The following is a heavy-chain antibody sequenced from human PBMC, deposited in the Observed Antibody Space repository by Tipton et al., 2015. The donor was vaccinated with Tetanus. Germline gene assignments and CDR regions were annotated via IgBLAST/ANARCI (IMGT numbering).Heavy chain of an antibody. CDR1: GFTFSNYA. V-gene: IGHV3-23*01. J-gene: IGHJ3*02. CDR3: ARWGDASGSTNLYAFDI. CDR2: ISSSGGTT. Sequence: SLRLSCAASGFTFSNYAMSWVRQAPGKGLEWVSAISSSGGTTYDADSVKGRFTISRDNSKNTLYLQMNSLRVEDTAIYYCARWGDASGSTNLYAFDIWGQGTMVSVSS. D-gene: IGHD3-10*01.